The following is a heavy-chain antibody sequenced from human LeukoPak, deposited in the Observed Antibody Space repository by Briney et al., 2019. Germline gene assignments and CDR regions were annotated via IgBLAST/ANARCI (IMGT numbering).Heavy chain of an antibody. V-gene: IGHV1-8*01. D-gene: IGHD4-17*01. CDR3: ARMMVRDDYGDSEGWFDP. CDR2: MNPNSGNT. CDR1: GYTFTSYD. J-gene: IGHJ5*02. Sequence: ASVKVSCKASGYTFTSYDINWVRQATGQGLEWMGWMNPNSGNTGYAQKFQGRVTMTRNISISTAYMELSSLRSEDTAVYYCARMMVRDDYGDSEGWFDPWGQGTLVTVSS.